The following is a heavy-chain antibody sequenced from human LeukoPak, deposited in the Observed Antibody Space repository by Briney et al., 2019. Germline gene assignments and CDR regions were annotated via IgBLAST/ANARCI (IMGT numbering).Heavy chain of an antibody. Sequence: PSETLSLTCTVSGGSISSSSYYWGWIRQPPGKGLEWIGSIYYSGSTYYNPSLKSRVTISVDTSKNQFSLKLSSVAAADTAVYYCARDIVSSGRPDDAFDIRGQGTMVTVSS. V-gene: IGHV4-39*07. D-gene: IGHD3-22*01. CDR3: ARDIVSSGRPDDAFDI. CDR1: GGSISSSSYY. CDR2: IYYSGST. J-gene: IGHJ3*02.